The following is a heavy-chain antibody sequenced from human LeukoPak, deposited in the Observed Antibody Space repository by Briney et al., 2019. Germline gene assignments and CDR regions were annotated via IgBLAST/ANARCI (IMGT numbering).Heavy chain of an antibody. CDR3: GKRLWDPNLFYF. J-gene: IGHJ4*02. CDR2: IYYTGST. CDR1: GVSISSDDYY. D-gene: IGHD1-26*01. V-gene: IGHV4-30-4*01. Sequence: PSETLSLTCTVSGVSISSDDYYWSWIRQPPGKGLEWIGYIYYTGSTYYNPSLKSRVTISLDASKNQFSLKLSSATAADTAVYYWGKRLWDPNLFYFWGQGTLVTVSS.